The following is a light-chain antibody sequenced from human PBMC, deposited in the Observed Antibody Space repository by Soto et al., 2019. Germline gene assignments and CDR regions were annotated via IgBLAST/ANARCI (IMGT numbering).Light chain of an antibody. V-gene: IGLV2-14*01. J-gene: IGLJ2*01. CDR1: SSDVGGYNY. CDR2: EVR. CDR3: SSYTTSSTRV. Sequence: QSALTQPASVSGSPGQSITISCTGTSSDVGGYNYVSWYQQQPGKAPKLMIYEVRNRPSGVSNRFSGSKSGNTASLTISGLQAEDEADYYCSSYTTSSTRVFGGGTQLTVL.